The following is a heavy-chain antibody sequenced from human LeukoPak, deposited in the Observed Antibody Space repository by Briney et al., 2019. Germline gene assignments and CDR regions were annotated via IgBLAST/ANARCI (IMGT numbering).Heavy chain of an antibody. CDR1: GFTFSSYW. V-gene: IGHV3-7*01. J-gene: IGHJ3*02. CDR2: IKQDGSVT. Sequence: GGSLRLSCAASGFTFSSYWKNWVRQAPGKGLEWVAIIKQDGSVTKYLDSVKGRFTISRDNARNSLYLQVNSLRAEDTAVYYCARGGGRYLGDAFDIWGQGTMVTVSS. D-gene: IGHD1-26*01. CDR3: ARGGGRYLGDAFDI.